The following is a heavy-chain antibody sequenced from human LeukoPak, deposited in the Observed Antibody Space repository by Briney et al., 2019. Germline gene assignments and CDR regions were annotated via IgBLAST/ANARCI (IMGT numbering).Heavy chain of an antibody. V-gene: IGHV1-46*01. CDR2: INPSGGST. CDR3: ARATPHYFDSSGYSWDY. Sequence: ASVKVSCKASGYTFSDYYMHWMRQAPGQGLEWVGIINPSGGSTSYAQKFQGRVTMTRDTSTSTVYMELSSLRSEDTAVYYCARATPHYFDSSGYSWDYWGQGTLVTVSS. CDR1: GYTFSDYY. D-gene: IGHD3-22*01. J-gene: IGHJ4*02.